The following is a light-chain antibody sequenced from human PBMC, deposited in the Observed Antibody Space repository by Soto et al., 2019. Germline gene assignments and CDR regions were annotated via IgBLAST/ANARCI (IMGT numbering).Light chain of an antibody. CDR2: DAS. Sequence: DIQMTQSPSTLSASAGDRVTITCRASQSISSWLAWYQQKPGKAPKLLIYDASSLESGAPSRFSGSGSGTEFTLTISSLQPDDFATYYCQQYSSYSWTFGQGTKVDIK. CDR1: QSISSW. CDR3: QQYSSYSWT. V-gene: IGKV1-5*01. J-gene: IGKJ1*01.